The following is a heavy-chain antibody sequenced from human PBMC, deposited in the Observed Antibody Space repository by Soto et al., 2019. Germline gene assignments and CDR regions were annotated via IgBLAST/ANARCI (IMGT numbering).Heavy chain of an antibody. J-gene: IGHJ3*02. CDR3: AREYYDFWSGYYKLEAFDI. CDR2: IYYSGST. V-gene: IGHV4-31*03. D-gene: IGHD3-3*01. CDR1: GGSISSGGYY. Sequence: SETLSLTCTVSGGSISSGGYYWSWIRQHPGKGLGWIGYIYYSGSTYYNPSLKSRVTISVDTSKNQFSLKLSSVTAADTAVYYSAREYYDFWSGYYKLEAFDIWGQGTMVTVSS.